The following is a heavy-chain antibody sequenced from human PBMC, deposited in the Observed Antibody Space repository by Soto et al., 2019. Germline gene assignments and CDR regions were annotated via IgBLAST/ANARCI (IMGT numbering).Heavy chain of an antibody. D-gene: IGHD3-22*01. CDR1: GFTFSSHA. Sequence: EVQLLESGGGLVQPGGSLRLSCAASGFTFSSHAMTWVRQAPGKGLEWVSAISGSGGSTYYAASVKGRFTISRDNSKNTLYLKMNSLRAEDTAVYYCAKDRTFDSSGYSSYWGQGTLVTVSS. J-gene: IGHJ4*02. CDR2: ISGSGGST. CDR3: AKDRTFDSSGYSSY. V-gene: IGHV3-23*01.